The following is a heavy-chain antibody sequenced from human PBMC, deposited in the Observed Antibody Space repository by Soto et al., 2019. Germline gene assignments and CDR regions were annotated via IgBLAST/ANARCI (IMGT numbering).Heavy chain of an antibody. V-gene: IGHV3-23*01. CDR3: AKVLGAWSPDY. CDR1: GFTCSSYA. D-gene: IGHD1-26*01. J-gene: IGHJ4*02. Sequence: GALGVYCAASGFTCSSYAMSWVRQAPGKGLEWVSAISGSGGSTYYADSVKGRFTISRDNSKNTLYLQMNSLRAEDTAVYYCAKVLGAWSPDYWGQGTLVIVSS. CDR2: ISGSGGST.